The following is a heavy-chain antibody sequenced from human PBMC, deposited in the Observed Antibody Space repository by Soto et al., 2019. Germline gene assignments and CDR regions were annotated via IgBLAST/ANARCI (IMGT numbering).Heavy chain of an antibody. CDR1: GFTFSSYG. CDR2: ISGSSSYI. J-gene: IGHJ6*02. V-gene: IGHV3-21*01. Sequence: PGGSLRLSCAASGFTFSSYGMNWVRQAPGKGLEWVSSISGSSSYIYCADSVKGRFTISRDNAKNSLYLQMNSLRAEDTAVYYCAGTEKYCVSTSCYYYGMDVWGQGTTVTVSS. CDR3: AGTEKYCVSTSCYYYGMDV. D-gene: IGHD2-2*01.